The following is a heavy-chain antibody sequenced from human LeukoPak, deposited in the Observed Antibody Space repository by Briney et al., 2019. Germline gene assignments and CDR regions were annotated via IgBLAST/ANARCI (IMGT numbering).Heavy chain of an antibody. CDR2: INHSGST. J-gene: IGHJ6*03. CDR1: GGSFSGYY. CDR3: ARERGGSKLSGLYGRDYYYMDV. Sequence: SETLSLTCAVYGGSFSGYYWSWIRQPPGKGLEWIGEINHSGSTNYNPSLKSRVTISVDTSKNQFSLKLSSVTAADTAVYFCARERGGSKLSGLYGRDYYYMDVWGKGTTVTVSS. V-gene: IGHV4-34*01. D-gene: IGHD3-16*01.